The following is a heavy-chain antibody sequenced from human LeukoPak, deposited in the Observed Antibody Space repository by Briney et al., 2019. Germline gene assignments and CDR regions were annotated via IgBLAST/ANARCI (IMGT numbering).Heavy chain of an antibody. CDR3: AREVIIVGDSDAFDP. J-gene: IGHJ3*01. CDR1: GGSISSANHF. D-gene: IGHD1-26*01. V-gene: IGHV4-30-4*08. Sequence: PSETLSLTCTISGGSISSANHFWGWVRQSPGEGLEWIGYIFYDGRAHYNPSLRSRLSMSIDVSKNQFSLSLGSVTAADTAIYYCAREVIIVGDSDAFDPWGHGTMVTVSS. CDR2: IFYDGRA.